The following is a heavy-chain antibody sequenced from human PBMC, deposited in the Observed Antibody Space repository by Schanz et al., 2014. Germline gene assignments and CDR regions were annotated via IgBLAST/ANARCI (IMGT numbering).Heavy chain of an antibody. D-gene: IGHD6-19*01. V-gene: IGHV3-11*05. CDR2: ISSGSSYA. J-gene: IGHJ4*02. CDR1: GFTFRDYY. Sequence: VQLVESGGGLVQPGGSLRLSCAASGFTFRDYYMSWIRQAPGKGLEWVSDISSGSSYANYADSVKGRFTISRDNAKNSLYLQMNSLRAEDTAVYYCAIIGVMVAVAGTRADYWGQGTLVTVSS. CDR3: AIIGVMVAVAGTRADY.